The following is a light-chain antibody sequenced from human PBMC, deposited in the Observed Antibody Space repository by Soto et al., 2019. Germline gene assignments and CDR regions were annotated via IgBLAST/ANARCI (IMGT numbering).Light chain of an antibody. J-gene: IGLJ3*02. CDR3: SSFTSINTWV. Sequence: QSALTQPASVSGSHGQSITISCTGTSSDVGGYNYVSWYQQHPGKAPKLMIYEVSNRPSGVSNRFFGSKSGNTASLTISGLQTEDEADYYCSSFTSINTWVFGGGTKLTVL. CDR2: EVS. CDR1: SSDVGGYNY. V-gene: IGLV2-14*01.